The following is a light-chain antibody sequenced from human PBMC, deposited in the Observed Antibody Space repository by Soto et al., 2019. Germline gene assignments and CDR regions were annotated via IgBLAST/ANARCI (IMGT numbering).Light chain of an antibody. J-gene: IGKJ2*02. V-gene: IGKV1-5*01. Sequence: DIQMTQSPSTLSASVGDRVTITCRASQSISSWLAWYQQKPGKAPKLLIYDASSLESGVPSRFSGRGSGTEFTLTVSSLQPDDFATYYCQQYNSYWCTFGQGTKLEIK. CDR2: DAS. CDR1: QSISSW. CDR3: QQYNSYWCT.